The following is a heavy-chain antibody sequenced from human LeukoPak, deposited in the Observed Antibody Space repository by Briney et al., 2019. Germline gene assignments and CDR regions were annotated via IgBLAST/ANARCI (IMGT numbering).Heavy chain of an antibody. D-gene: IGHD4-11*01. CDR1: GFTLSSDY. CDR3: ARGLRQQSTYFFAMDV. V-gene: IGHV3-53*01. J-gene: IGHJ6*02. Sequence: GGSLRLSCAASGFTLSSDYMSWVRQAPGKGLEWASVIYTGGGTLYADSVKGRFTISGDNSKNTLYLQMNTLRAEDTAVYYCARGLRQQSTYFFAMDVWGQGTTVTVSS. CDR2: IYTGGGT.